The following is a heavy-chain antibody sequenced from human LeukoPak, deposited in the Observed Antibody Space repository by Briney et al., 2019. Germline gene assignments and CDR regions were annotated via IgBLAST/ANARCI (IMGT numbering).Heavy chain of an antibody. V-gene: IGHV3-64*02. CDR1: GFAFSTYT. CDR2: ITGTGTTT. J-gene: IGHJ4*02. D-gene: IGHD2-15*01. Sequence: PGGSLRLSCAASGFAFSTYTMQWVRQAPGKGLEFVSLITGTGTTTVYADSVKGRFTISRDNSKSTLYLQMGSLRAEDMAVYCCSRERAGYYSDYWGQGTLVTVSS. CDR3: SRERAGYYSDY.